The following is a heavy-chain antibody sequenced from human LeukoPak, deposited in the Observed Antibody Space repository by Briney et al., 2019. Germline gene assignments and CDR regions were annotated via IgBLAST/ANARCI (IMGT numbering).Heavy chain of an antibody. D-gene: IGHD3-22*01. V-gene: IGHV1-2*06. CDR2: INPNSGGT. CDR3: AGLSSGYYVFDY. CDR1: GYTFTAYY. Sequence: ASVKVSCKASGYTFTAYYMHWARQAPGQGLEWMGHINPNSGGTDYAQKFQGRVTMTRDTSISTAYMELSRLRSDDTAVYYCAGLSSGYYVFDYWGQGTLVTVSS. J-gene: IGHJ4*02.